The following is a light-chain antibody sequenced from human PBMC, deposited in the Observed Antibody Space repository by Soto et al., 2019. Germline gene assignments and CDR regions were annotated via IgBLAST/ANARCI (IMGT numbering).Light chain of an antibody. V-gene: IGKV3-20*01. CDR2: NAS. CDR3: QQYGRSPFT. CDR1: QDIRIF. Sequence: EIVLTQSPATLSLSPGDSATLSCTASQDIRIFLAWYQQKPGQAPRLLIYNASQRATGIPARFTGSGSGTDFTLTISRLEPEDFAVYYCQQYGRSPFTFGPGTKVDIK. J-gene: IGKJ3*01.